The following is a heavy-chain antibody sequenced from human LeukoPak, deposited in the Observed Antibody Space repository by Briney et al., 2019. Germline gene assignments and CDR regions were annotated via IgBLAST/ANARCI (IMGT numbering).Heavy chain of an antibody. Sequence: GRSLRLSCAASGFSFSSYSMNWVRQAPGKGLEWVSYISSSSSTIYYADSVKGRFTISRDNAKNSLYLQMNSLRDEDTAVYYCARDSTVTTPPYFDFGGEGTLLTVP. CDR1: GFSFSSYS. CDR3: ARDSTVTTPPYFDF. V-gene: IGHV3-48*02. D-gene: IGHD4-17*01. J-gene: IGHJ4*02. CDR2: ISSSSSTI.